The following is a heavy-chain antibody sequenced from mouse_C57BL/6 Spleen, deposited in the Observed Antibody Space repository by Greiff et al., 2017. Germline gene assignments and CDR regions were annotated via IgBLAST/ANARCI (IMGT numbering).Heavy chain of an antibody. Sequence: EVQLQQSGPELVKPGASVKIPCKASGYTFTDYNMDWVKQSHGKSLEWIGDINPNNGGPIYNQKFKGKATLTVDKSSSTAYMELRSLTSEDTAVYYCARTGYDYDGNAMDDWGQGTSVTVSS. D-gene: IGHD2-4*01. V-gene: IGHV1-18*01. CDR3: ARTGYDYDGNAMDD. CDR2: INPNNGGP. CDR1: GYTFTDYN. J-gene: IGHJ4*01.